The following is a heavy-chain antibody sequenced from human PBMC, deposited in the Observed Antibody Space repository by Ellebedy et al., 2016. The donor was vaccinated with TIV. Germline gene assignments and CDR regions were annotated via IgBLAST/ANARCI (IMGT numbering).Heavy chain of an antibody. Sequence: GESLKISCAASGFTFSSYAMSWVRQAPGKGLEWVSAISGSGGSTYYADSVKGRFTISRDNSKNTLYLQMNSLRAEDTAVYYCAKGQWLVRRYFDYWGQGTLVTVSS. CDR1: GFTFSSYA. CDR2: ISGSGGST. V-gene: IGHV3-23*01. CDR3: AKGQWLVRRYFDY. D-gene: IGHD6-19*01. J-gene: IGHJ4*02.